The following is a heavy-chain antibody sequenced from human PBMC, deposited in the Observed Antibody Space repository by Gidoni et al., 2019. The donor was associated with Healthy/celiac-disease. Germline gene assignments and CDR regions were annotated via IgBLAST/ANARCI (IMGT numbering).Heavy chain of an antibody. CDR2: IYYSGST. CDR1: GGSISSYY. J-gene: IGHJ4*02. Sequence: QVQLQESGPGLVKPSETLSLTCTVSGGSISSYYWSWIRQPPGKGLEWIGYIYYSGSTNYNPSLKSRVTISVDTSKNQFSLKLSSVTAADTAVYYCARVTQRCGSCVDYWGQGTLVTVSS. CDR3: ARVTQRCGSCVDY. V-gene: IGHV4-59*01. D-gene: IGHD3-16*01.